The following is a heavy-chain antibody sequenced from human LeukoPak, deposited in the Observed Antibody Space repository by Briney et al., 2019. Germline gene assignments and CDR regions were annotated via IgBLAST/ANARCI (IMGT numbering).Heavy chain of an antibody. CDR2: ISSSGSTI. D-gene: IGHD4-17*01. J-gene: IGHJ3*02. V-gene: IGHV3-48*03. Sequence: GGSLRLSCAASGFTFSSYELNGVRRAPGKGLVGGSYISSSGSTIYYADSVKGRFTISRDNAKNSLYLQMNSLRAEDTAVYYCARSGYGDYALSVAFDIWGQGTMVTVSS. CDR3: ARSGYGDYALSVAFDI. CDR1: GFTFSSYE.